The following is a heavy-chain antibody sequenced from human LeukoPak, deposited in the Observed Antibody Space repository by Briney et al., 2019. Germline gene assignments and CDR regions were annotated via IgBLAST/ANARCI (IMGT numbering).Heavy chain of an antibody. CDR1: GYTFTSYG. J-gene: IGHJ5*02. CDR3: ASSPPSRYCSGGSCVNWFDP. V-gene: IGHV1-18*04. D-gene: IGHD2-15*01. CDR2: ISAYNGNT. Sequence: ASVKVSCKASGYTFTSYGISWVRQAPGQGLEWMGWISAYNGNTNYAQKLQGRVTITADKSTSTAYMELSSLRSEDTAVYYCASSPPSRYCSGGSCVNWFDPWGQGTLVTVSS.